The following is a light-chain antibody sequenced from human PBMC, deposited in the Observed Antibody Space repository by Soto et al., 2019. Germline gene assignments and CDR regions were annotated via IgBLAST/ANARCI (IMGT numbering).Light chain of an antibody. Sequence: ELVLTQSPGTLSLSPGHRATLSCRASQTFVSTYLAWYQQKPGQAPRLLIYDASNRATGIPDRFSGSGSGPDFTLTTSRLEPDVFAVYYCQYYGASPIFGGGTKVEV. J-gene: IGKJ4*01. CDR2: DAS. V-gene: IGKV3-20*01. CDR3: QYYGASPI. CDR1: QTFVSTY.